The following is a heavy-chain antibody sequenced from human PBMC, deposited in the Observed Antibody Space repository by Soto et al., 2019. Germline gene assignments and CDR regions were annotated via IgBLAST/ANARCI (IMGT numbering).Heavy chain of an antibody. CDR3: VRPLPSGRNYGLDV. V-gene: IGHV3-53*01. Sequence: GGSLRLSCAASGLTVSNAYMAWVRQAPGMGLEWVSVIYDNGTTYYADSVKGRFTISRDTSTNTLSLQMDSLRAEDTAVYYCVRPLPSGRNYGLDVWGQGTTVTVS. J-gene: IGHJ6*02. D-gene: IGHD3-10*01. CDR2: IYDNGTT. CDR1: GLTVSNAY.